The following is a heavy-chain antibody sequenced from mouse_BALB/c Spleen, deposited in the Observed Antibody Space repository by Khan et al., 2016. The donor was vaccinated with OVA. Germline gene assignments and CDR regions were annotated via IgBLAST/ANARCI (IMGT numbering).Heavy chain of an antibody. CDR2: INPHIGET. CDR1: GYSFTGYF. CDR3: ARKXGSDLDY. V-gene: IGHV1-20*02. D-gene: IGHD1-1*01. J-gene: IGHJ2*01. Sequence: VXLXQSGPELVKPGASVKISCKASGYSFTGYFMNWVMQSHGKSLEWIGRINPHIGETFYNQKFKGKATLTVDESSSTAHMELRSLASEDSAVYYCARKXGSDLDYWGQGTTLTVSS.